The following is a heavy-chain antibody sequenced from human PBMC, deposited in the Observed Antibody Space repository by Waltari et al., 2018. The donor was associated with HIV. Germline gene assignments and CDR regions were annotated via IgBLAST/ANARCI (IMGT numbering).Heavy chain of an antibody. CDR3: ARSYYGSGNWFDP. CDR1: GYPFTGSY. CDR2: INPNSGGT. Sequence: QVQLVQSGAEVKKPGASVKVSCKASGYPFTGSYMHWVRQAPGQGLEWMGWINPNSGGTNYAQKFQGRVTMTRDTSISTAYMELSRLRSDDTAVYYCARSYYGSGNWFDPWGQGTLVTVSS. J-gene: IGHJ5*02. D-gene: IGHD3-10*01. V-gene: IGHV1-2*02.